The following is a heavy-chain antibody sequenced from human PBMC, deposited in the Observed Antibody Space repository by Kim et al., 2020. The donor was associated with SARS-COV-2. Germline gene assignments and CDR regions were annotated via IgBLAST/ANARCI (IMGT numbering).Heavy chain of an antibody. J-gene: IGHJ6*02. V-gene: IGHV1-69*13. Sequence: SVKVSCKASGCTFSSYAIRWVRQAPGPGLEWMGGIIPIFGTANYAQKFQRKVTITADESTSTAYMELGSLGSEDTAVYYCARDRGYCSGGSCYDYDYGMDVWGQGTTVTVSS. CDR3: ARDRGYCSGGSCYDYDYGMDV. CDR1: GCTFSSYA. CDR2: IIPIFGTA. D-gene: IGHD2-15*01.